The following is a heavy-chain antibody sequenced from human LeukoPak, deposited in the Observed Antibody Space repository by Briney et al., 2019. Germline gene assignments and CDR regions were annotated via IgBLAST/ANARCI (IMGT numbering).Heavy chain of an antibody. CDR3: ARVEGYCSSTSCYGPTQVDY. D-gene: IGHD2-2*01. J-gene: IGHJ4*02. Sequence: SETPSLTCTVSGGSISSGDYYWSWIRQPPGKGLEWIGYIYYSGSTYYNPSLKSRVTISVDTSKNQFSLKLSSVTAADTAVYYCARVEGYCSSTSCYGPTQVDYWGQGTLVTVSS. CDR1: GGSISSGDYY. V-gene: IGHV4-30-4*01. CDR2: IYYSGST.